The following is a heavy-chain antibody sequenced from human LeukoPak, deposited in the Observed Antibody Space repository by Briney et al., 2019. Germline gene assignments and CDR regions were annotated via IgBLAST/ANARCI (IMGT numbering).Heavy chain of an antibody. CDR1: GYTFTGYY. V-gene: IGHV1-46*01. CDR2: INPSGGST. J-gene: IGHJ4*02. D-gene: IGHD7-27*01. Sequence: ASVKVSCKASGYTFTGYYMHWVRQAPGQGLEWMGIINPSGGSTSYAQKFQGRVTMTRDTSTSTVYMELSSLRSEDTAVYYYARGGRTGDLGYYFDYWGQGTLVTVSS. CDR3: ARGGRTGDLGYYFDY.